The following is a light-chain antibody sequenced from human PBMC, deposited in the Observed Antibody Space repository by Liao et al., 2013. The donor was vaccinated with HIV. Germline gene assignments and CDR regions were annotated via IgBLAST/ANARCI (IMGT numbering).Light chain of an antibody. V-gene: IGLV3-21*01. J-gene: IGLJ2*01. Sequence: SYVLTQPPSVSVAPGKTATITCGGNNIGGKSVHWYQQKPGQAPVLVIYYDTDRPIGIPERFSGSNSGNTATLTISRVEAGDEADYYCQVWDSSSDHPEGVFGGGTKLTVL. CDR1: NIGGKS. CDR3: QVWDSSSDHPEGV. CDR2: YDT.